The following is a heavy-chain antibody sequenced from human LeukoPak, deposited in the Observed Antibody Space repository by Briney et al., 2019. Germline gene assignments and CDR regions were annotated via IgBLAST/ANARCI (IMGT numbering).Heavy chain of an antibody. V-gene: IGHV3-23*01. D-gene: IGHD3-10*01. CDR3: ARDGYYGSGSYYDY. CDR2: ISGSGVST. J-gene: IGHJ4*02. CDR1: GFTFSNYA. Sequence: GGSLRLSCAASGFTFSNYAMSWVRQAPGKGLEWVSVISGSGVSTYYADSVKGRFTISRDRSKNTLYLQMGSLRAEDMAVYYCARDGYYGSGSYYDYWGQGTLVTVSS.